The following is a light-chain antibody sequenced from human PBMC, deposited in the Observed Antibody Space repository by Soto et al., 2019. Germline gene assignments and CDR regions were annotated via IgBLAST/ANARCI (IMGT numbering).Light chain of an antibody. CDR3: QIKNTPNQV. CDR2: EDN. J-gene: IGLJ2*01. Sequence: NFMQTQPHSVSESPGKTVTISCTGNRSGSIASNYVQWYQQRPGSAPTTVIYEDNQRPSGVPDRFSGSIDRSSNSASLTIPPMKTGDEANNYCQIKNTPNQVFGGGTKLPV. V-gene: IGLV6-57*02. CDR1: SGSIASNY.